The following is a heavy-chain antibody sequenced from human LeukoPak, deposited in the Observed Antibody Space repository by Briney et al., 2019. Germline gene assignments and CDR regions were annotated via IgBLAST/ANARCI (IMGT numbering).Heavy chain of an antibody. CDR2: LDEDGSQK. CDR1: GFTFSKYW. Sequence: PGGSLRLPCAASGFTFSKYWMTWVRQAPGMGLEWVAKLDEDGSQKYYVDSVKGRFTISRDNADNSLYLQMNSLRAEDTAVYYCARFGRNDWDFDNWGQGTLVTVSS. CDR3: ARFGRNDWDFDN. D-gene: IGHD3-10*01. J-gene: IGHJ4*02. V-gene: IGHV3-7*01.